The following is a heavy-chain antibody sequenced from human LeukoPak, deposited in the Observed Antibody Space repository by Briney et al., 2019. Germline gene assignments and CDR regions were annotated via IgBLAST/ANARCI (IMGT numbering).Heavy chain of an antibody. D-gene: IGHD3-3*01. CDR3: AKDRRDFGVAHCDD. V-gene: IGHV3-23*01. CDR1: GFTFSSYA. CDR2: ISGSGVST. J-gene: IGHJ4*02. Sequence: PGGSVRLSCAASGFTFSSYAMSWVRQAPGKGLEWVSAISGSGVSTYYADSVKGRFTISRDNSKNTLYLQMNSLRAEDTAVYYCAKDRRDFGVAHCDDWGQGPLLTVSS.